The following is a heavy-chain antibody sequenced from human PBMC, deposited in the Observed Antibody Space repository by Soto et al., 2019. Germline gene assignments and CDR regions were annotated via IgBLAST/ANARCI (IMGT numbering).Heavy chain of an antibody. J-gene: IGHJ5*01. V-gene: IGHV2-5*02. CDR3: AHRDLWRPHDWSLGWFDS. CDR2: IYWDDDK. Sequence: QITLRESGPTLVKPTQTLTLTCTFSGFSLSSSGAGVGWIRQSPGKALEWLALIYWDDDKFYSPSLRDRLTIGKDTSKDRLMLIMTDMDPDDTGTYFGAHRDLWRPHDWSLGWFDSWGQGALVTVSP. D-gene: IGHD3-9*01. CDR1: GFSLSSSGAG.